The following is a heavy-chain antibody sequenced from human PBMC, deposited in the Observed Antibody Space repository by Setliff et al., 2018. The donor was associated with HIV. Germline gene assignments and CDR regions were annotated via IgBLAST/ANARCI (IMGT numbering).Heavy chain of an antibody. CDR2: IFSGSDTA. J-gene: IGHJ4*02. D-gene: IGHD3-9*01. Sequence: PGGSLRLSCVASGFSFSSYSMNWVRQTPGKGLEWLSYIFSGSDTADYADSVRGRFTISRDNAKNSLYLQMNSLRAEDTAVYYCVRDKDWAFDYWGRGTLVTVSS. CDR1: GFSFSSYS. V-gene: IGHV3-48*01. CDR3: VRDKDWAFDY.